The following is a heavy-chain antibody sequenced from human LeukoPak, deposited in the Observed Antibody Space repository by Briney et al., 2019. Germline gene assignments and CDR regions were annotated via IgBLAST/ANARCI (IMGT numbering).Heavy chain of an antibody. Sequence: SETLSLTCAVYGGSFSVYYWSWIRQPPGKGLEWIGEINHSGSTNYNPSLKSRVTISVDTSKNQFSLKPSSVTAADTAVYYCARGRYCSSTSCYRGQLDYWGQGTLVTVSS. J-gene: IGHJ4*02. CDR1: GGSFSVYY. CDR2: INHSGST. V-gene: IGHV4-34*01. D-gene: IGHD2-2*02. CDR3: ARGRYCSSTSCYRGQLDY.